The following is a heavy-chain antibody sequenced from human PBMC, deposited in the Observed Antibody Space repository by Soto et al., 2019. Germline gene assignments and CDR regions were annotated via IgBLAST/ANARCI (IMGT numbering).Heavy chain of an antibody. Sequence: PGGSLRLSYKIYESNVRRDWMKWVRQATGKGLEWVAHINQDGSEKYYVDSVKGRFTISRDNANNLLSLQMNSLGAGDTAMYYCSGGVGDAFWGQGTLVTVSS. V-gene: IGHV3-7*04. J-gene: IGHJ4*02. CDR2: INQDGSEK. D-gene: IGHD1-26*01. CDR3: SGGVGDAF. CDR1: ESNVRRDW.